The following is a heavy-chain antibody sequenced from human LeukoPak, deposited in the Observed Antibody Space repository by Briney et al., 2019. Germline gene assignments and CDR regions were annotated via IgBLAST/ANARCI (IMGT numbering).Heavy chain of an antibody. CDR1: GFTFSSYW. D-gene: IGHD3-3*02. CDR3: ARRASTYYYYYYMDV. J-gene: IGHJ6*03. CDR2: IKQDGSEK. Sequence: GGSLRLSCAASGFTFSSYWMSWVRQAPGKGLEWVANIKQDGSEKYYVDSVKGRFTIPRDNAKNSLYLQMNSLRAEDTAVYYCARRASTYYYYYYMDVWGKGTTVTISS. V-gene: IGHV3-7*01.